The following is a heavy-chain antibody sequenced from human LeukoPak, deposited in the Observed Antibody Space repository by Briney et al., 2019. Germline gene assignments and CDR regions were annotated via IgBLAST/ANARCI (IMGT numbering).Heavy chain of an antibody. CDR3: ARRSGGGWNYYYYYYGMDV. Sequence: SETLSLTCTVSGGSISSSSYYWGWIRQPPGKGLEWIGSIYYSGSTYYNPSLKSRVTISVDTSKNQFSLKLSSVTAADTAVYYCARRSGGGWNYYYYYYGMDVWGQGTTVTVSS. J-gene: IGHJ6*02. CDR1: GGSISSSSYY. V-gene: IGHV4-39*01. CDR2: IYYSGST. D-gene: IGHD1-7*01.